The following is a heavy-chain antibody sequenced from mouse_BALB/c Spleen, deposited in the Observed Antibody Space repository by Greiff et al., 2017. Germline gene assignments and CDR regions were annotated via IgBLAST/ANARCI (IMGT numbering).Heavy chain of an antibody. J-gene: IGHJ2*01. CDR1: GYAFSSYW. CDR2: IYPGDGDT. V-gene: IGHV1-80*01. CDR3: ASGDYGSSSFDY. D-gene: IGHD1-1*01. Sequence: QVQLQQSGAELVRPGSSVKISCKASGYAFSSYWMNWVKQRPGQGLEWIGQIYPGDGDTNYNGKFKGKATLTADKSSSTAYMQLSSLTSEDSAVYFCASGDYGSSSFDYWGQGTTLTVSS.